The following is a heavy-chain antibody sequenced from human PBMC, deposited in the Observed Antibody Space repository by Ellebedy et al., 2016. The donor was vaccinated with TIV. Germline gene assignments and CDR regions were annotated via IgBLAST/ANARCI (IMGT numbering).Heavy chain of an antibody. J-gene: IGHJ6*02. CDR2: IYPSDSYT. CDR3: ARHGWTAVGMDV. D-gene: IGHD2-15*01. Sequence: GESLKISXKGSGYSFTSYWISWVRQMPGKGLEWMGRIYPSDSYTNYSPSFQGHVTISADKSISTDYLQWSSLKASDTAMYSCARHGWTAVGMDVWGQGTTVTVSS. V-gene: IGHV5-10-1*01. CDR1: GYSFTSYW.